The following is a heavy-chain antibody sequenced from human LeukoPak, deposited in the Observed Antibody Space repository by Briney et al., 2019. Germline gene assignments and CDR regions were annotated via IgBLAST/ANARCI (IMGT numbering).Heavy chain of an antibody. J-gene: IGHJ5*02. D-gene: IGHD6-13*01. CDR1: GFTFSSYA. Sequence: GGSLRLSCAASGFTFSSYAMHWVRQAPGKGLEWVAVISYDGSNKYYADSVKGRFTISRDNSKNTLYLQMNSLRAEDTAVHYCARETIAAAVFDPWGQGTLVTVSS. CDR2: ISYDGSNK. CDR3: ARETIAAAVFDP. V-gene: IGHV3-30*04.